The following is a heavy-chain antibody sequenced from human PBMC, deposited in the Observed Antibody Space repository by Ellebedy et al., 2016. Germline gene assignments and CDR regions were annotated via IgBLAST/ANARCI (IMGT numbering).Heavy chain of an antibody. V-gene: IGHV3-30*03. CDR1: GFTFSSYG. Sequence: GESLKISXAASGFTFSSYGMHWVRQAPGKGLEWVAVISYDGSNKYYADSVKGRFTISRDNSKNTLFLQMNSLRAEDTAVYYCARDAYWGQGTLVTVSS. CDR3: ARDAY. CDR2: ISYDGSNK. J-gene: IGHJ4*02.